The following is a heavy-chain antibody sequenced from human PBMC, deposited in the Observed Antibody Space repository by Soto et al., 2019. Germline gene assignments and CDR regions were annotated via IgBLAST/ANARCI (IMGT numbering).Heavy chain of an antibody. V-gene: IGHV4-34*01. Sequence: PSETLSLTCAVYGGSFSGHSWTWIRQSPGKGLEWIGDINHSGRVNYSPSLKSRVTISLDTSKNQFSLKLSSVTAADTAVYYCARVGRDYYDSSGYYYSVLGYWGQGTLVTVSS. D-gene: IGHD3-22*01. CDR1: GGSFSGHS. CDR3: ARVGRDYYDSSGYYYSVLGY. CDR2: INHSGRV. J-gene: IGHJ4*02.